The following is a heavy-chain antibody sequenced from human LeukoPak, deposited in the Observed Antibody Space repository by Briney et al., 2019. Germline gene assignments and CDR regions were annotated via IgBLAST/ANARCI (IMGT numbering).Heavy chain of an antibody. J-gene: IGHJ6*03. CDR1: GGTFSSYA. Sequence: SVKVSCKASGGTFSSYAISWVRQAPGQGLEWMGGIIPIFGTANYAQKFQGRVTITADKSTSTAYMELSSLRSEDTAVYHCAGVYCGGDCFLPHYYYYMDVWGKGTTVTVSS. V-gene: IGHV1-69*06. D-gene: IGHD2-21*02. CDR2: IIPIFGTA. CDR3: AGVYCGGDCFLPHYYYYMDV.